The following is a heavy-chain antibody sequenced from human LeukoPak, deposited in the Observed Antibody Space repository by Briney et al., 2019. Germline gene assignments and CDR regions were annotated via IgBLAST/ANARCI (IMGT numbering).Heavy chain of an antibody. J-gene: IGHJ6*03. D-gene: IGHD4-17*01. CDR2: IKSKTEGGTT. V-gene: IGHV3-15*01. CDR3: TTIGSEVTTSVRYYYYYYMDV. CDR1: AFSSSNAW. Sequence: GGSLRLSCAPYAFSSSNAWTSWVRQAPGDGREWVGRIKSKTEGGTTDYAATVKGRFTISRDDSKNTLYLQMNSLKTEDTAVYYCTTIGSEVTTSVRYYYYYYMDVWGKGTTVTVSS.